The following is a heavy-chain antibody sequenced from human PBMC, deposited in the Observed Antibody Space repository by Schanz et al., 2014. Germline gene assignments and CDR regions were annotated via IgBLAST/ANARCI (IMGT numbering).Heavy chain of an antibody. V-gene: IGHV1-69*04. D-gene: IGHD3-3*01. CDR1: GYTFTRSG. CDR3: ARGNTIFGVVILGWLDP. Sequence: QVQLVQSGGEVKTPGASVKVSCKASGYTFTRSGISWVRQAPGQGLEWMGRISPLLGIPNYAQKFQGRVTITADKSTSTVYMELSSLRSEDTAIYYCARGNTIFGVVILGWLDPWGQGTLVTVSS. J-gene: IGHJ5*02. CDR2: ISPLLGIP.